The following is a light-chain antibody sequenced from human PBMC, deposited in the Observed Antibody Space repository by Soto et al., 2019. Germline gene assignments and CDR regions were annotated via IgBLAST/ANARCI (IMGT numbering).Light chain of an antibody. V-gene: IGKV3-11*01. CDR1: QSVSNN. CDR2: DAS. CDR3: QRGDT. Sequence: EIVLTQSPATLSLSPGERATLSCRASQSVSNNLAWYQQKPGQAPRLLIYDASNRATGIPARFSGSGSGTDFTLTISWLEPEYFAVYYCQRGDTFGQGTRLEIK. J-gene: IGKJ5*01.